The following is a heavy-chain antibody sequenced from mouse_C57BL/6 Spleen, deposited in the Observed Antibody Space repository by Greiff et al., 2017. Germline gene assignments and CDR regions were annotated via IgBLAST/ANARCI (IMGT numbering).Heavy chain of an antibody. CDR3: ASSTVVDDYAMDY. D-gene: IGHD1-1*01. J-gene: IGHJ4*01. CDR2: ISNGGGST. Sequence: EVQLQESGGGLVQPGGSLKLSCAASGFTFSDYYMYWVRQTPEKRLEWVAYISNGGGSTYYPDTVKGRFTISRDNAKNTLYLQMSRLKSEDTAMYYCASSTVVDDYAMDYWGQGTSVTVSS. CDR1: GFTFSDYY. V-gene: IGHV5-12*01.